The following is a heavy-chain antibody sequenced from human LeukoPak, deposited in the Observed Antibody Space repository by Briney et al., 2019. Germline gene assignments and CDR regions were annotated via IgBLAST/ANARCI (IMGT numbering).Heavy chain of an antibody. Sequence: GGSLRHSCAPSGFTFSSHAMRCVRQPPGKGLEWVSLISGSGGSTYYADSVKGGTIISRANSKNTLWLQMNSPRSDNTAVYYCTSDMAPGGGPGDYYGMDVWGQGTPVTVSS. CDR1: GFTFSSHA. V-gene: IGHV3-23*01. CDR2: ISGSGGST. D-gene: IGHD3-16*01. CDR3: TSDMAPGGGPGDYYGMDV. J-gene: IGHJ6*02.